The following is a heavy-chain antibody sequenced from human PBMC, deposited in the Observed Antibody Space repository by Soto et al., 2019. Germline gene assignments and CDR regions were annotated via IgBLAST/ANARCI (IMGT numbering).Heavy chain of an antibody. CDR3: AKLQPPGWIDA. J-gene: IGHJ5*01. D-gene: IGHD4-4*01. Sequence: QVRLQESGPGLVKPSETLSLTCSVSGDSVTRANAYWIWLRQAPGKGLEWIGYLYNSGSTNYKPSLRSRVSLSLGTSKNQFSVNLTSVTTADSAIYYCAKLQPPGWIDAWGHGTLVAVS. CDR2: LYNSGST. CDR1: GDSVTRANAY. V-gene: IGHV4-61*01.